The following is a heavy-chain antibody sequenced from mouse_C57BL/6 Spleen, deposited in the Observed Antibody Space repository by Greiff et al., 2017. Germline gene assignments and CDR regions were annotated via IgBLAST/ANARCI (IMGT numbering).Heavy chain of an antibody. D-gene: IGHD2-3*01. CDR2: IDPSDSET. CDR1: GYTFTSYW. Sequence: VQLQQSGAELVRPGSSVKLTCKASGYTFTSYWMHWVKQRPIQGLEWIGNIDPSDSETHYNQKFKDKATLTVDKSSSTAYMQLSSLTSEDSAVYYCARGGGYYASWFAYWGQGTLVTVSA. V-gene: IGHV1-52*01. CDR3: ARGGGYYASWFAY. J-gene: IGHJ3*01.